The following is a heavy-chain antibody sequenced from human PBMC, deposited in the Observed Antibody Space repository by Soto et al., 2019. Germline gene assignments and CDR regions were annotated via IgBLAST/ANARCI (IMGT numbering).Heavy chain of an antibody. CDR3: ARDLSSSWYSEAYFDY. CDR1: GDSVSSNSAA. D-gene: IGHD6-13*01. V-gene: IGHV6-1*01. Sequence: PSQTLSLTCVISGDSVSSNSAALNWIRESPSRGLEWLGRTYYRSKWYNDYAVSVKSRITINPDTSKNQFSLQLNSVTPEDTAVYYCARDLSSSWYSEAYFDYWGQGTLVTVSS. J-gene: IGHJ4*02. CDR2: TYYRSKWYN.